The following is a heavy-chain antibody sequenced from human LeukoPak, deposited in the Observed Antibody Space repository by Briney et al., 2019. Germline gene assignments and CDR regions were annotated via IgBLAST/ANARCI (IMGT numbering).Heavy chain of an antibody. J-gene: IGHJ4*02. Sequence: ASVKVSCKASGYTFTGYYMHWVRQAPGLGFEWMGWINPKGGGTSYPQKFQGRLTMTRDTSISTAYMELSRLRSDDTAVYYCVPSANYYYFDYWGQGTLVTVSS. CDR1: GYTFTGYY. D-gene: IGHD4/OR15-4a*01. CDR3: VPSANYYYFDY. V-gene: IGHV1-2*02. CDR2: INPKGGGT.